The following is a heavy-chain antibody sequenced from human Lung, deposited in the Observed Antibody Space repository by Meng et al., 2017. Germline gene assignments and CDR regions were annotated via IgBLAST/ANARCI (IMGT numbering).Heavy chain of an antibody. D-gene: IGHD6-19*01. V-gene: IGHV1-18*01. CDR3: ARDRQWLFDY. CDR2: IDPGNGNR. J-gene: IGHJ4*02. Sequence: QVHLVQSGLEVKKPGASAKVSCKASGYTFTTYGISWLRQAPGQGLEWMGWIDPGNGNRDFAEKFQDRFTMSNDTSSSTVYMELTRLTSDDTAVYYCARDRQWLFDYWGQGALSPSPQ. CDR1: GYTFTTYG.